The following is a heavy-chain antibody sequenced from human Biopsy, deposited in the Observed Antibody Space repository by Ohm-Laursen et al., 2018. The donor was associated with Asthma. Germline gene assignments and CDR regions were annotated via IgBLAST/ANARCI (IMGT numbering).Heavy chain of an antibody. CDR2: IYSGGTS. CDR1: GFTVSSDH. V-gene: IGHV3-53*01. D-gene: IGHD3-22*01. J-gene: IGHJ4*02. Sequence: GSLSLSCTASGFTVSSDHMFWVRQAPGKGLEWVSVIYSGGTSHTADSVRGRFTISRDYSKNTLYLQMHSLRAEDTAVYYCARGDSSNWSHYYFDYWGQGTLVTVSS. CDR3: ARGDSSNWSHYYFDY.